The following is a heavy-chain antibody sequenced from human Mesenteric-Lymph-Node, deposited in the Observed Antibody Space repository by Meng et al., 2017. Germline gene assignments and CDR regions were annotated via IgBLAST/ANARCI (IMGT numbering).Heavy chain of an antibody. CDR3: AGYKKGVTGVVAATTQNRYYYYGMDV. J-gene: IGHJ6*02. D-gene: IGHD2-15*01. CDR2: INPNSGGT. CDR1: GYTFTGYY. Sequence: ASVKVSCKASGYTFTGYYMHWVRQAPGQGLEWMGWINPNSGGTNYAQKFQGRVTMTRDTSISTAYMELSRLRSDDTAVYYCAGYKKGVTGVVAATTQNRYYYYGMDVWGQGTTVTVSS. V-gene: IGHV1-2*02.